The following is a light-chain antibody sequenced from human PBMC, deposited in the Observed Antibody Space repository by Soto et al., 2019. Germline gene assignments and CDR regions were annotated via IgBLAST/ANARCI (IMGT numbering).Light chain of an antibody. Sequence: QSVLTQPPSVSGAPVQRVTISCTGSSSNIGAGYDARWYQQLPGTAPKLLMYGNNDRPSGVPDRFSGSKSGTSASLAITGLQAEDEADYYCQSYDSTLSAVVFGGGTKLTVL. V-gene: IGLV1-40*01. CDR3: QSYDSTLSAVV. J-gene: IGLJ2*01. CDR2: GNN. CDR1: SSNIGAGYD.